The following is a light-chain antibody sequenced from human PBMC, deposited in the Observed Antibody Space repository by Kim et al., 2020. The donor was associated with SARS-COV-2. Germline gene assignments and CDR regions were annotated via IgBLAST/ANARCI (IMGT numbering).Light chain of an antibody. Sequence: SPGARATFSCRASQSVNTNLACYQQKPGQAPRLLLYGASIRATGIPARFSGSGSGTEFTLTISSLQSEDFAIYYCQQYNNWPPWTFGQGTKVDIK. CDR2: GAS. CDR1: QSVNTN. J-gene: IGKJ1*01. V-gene: IGKV3-15*01. CDR3: QQYNNWPPWT.